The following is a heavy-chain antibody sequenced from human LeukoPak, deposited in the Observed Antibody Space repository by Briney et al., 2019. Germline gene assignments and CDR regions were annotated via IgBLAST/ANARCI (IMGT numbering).Heavy chain of an antibody. D-gene: IGHD4-23*01. V-gene: IGHV4-31*03. Sequence: SETLSLTCTVSGGSISSGGYYWSWIRQHPGKGLEWIGYVYYSGSTYYNPSLKSRVTISVDTSKNQFSLKLSSVTAADTAVYYCAGGDGGNSVRLDAFDIWGQGTMVTVSS. CDR3: AGGDGGNSVRLDAFDI. CDR2: VYYSGST. J-gene: IGHJ3*02. CDR1: GGSISSGGYY.